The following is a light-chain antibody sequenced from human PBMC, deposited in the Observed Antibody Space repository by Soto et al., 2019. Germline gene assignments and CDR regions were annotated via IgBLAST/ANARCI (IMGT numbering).Light chain of an antibody. CDR1: SSDVGTYNY. CDR2: EVS. V-gene: IGLV2-14*01. J-gene: IGLJ1*01. CDR3: TSYTRDTALV. Sequence: QSVLTQPASVSGSPGQSMTISCTGTSSDVGTYNYVSWYQHHPGKAPKLIIYEVSNRPSGVSNRFSGSKSGSTASLTISGLQAEDEADYHCTSYTRDTALVFGTGTKVTVL.